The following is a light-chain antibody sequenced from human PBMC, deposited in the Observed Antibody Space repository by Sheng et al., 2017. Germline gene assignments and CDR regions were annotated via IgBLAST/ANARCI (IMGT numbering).Light chain of an antibody. CDR1: KLGDKY. J-gene: IGLJ2*01. V-gene: IGLV3-1*01. CDR3: QVWDSSTVV. CDR2: RDN. Sequence: SYDLTQPPSVSVSPGQTASITCSGDKLGDKYVCWYQQKTGESPVLVIFRDNKRPSGIPARFSGSNSGNTATLTISGTQVIDEADYYCQVWDSSTVVFGGGTKLTVL.